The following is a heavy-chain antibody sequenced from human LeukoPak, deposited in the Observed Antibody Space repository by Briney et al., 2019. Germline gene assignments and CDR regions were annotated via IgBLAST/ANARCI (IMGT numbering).Heavy chain of an antibody. CDR1: GYSFTNFW. Sequence: GESLKISCRGSGYSFTNFWIGWVRHMPGKGLEWMGIIYPGDSDTRYAPSFQGQVTISADKSITTAYLQWSSVKASDTAIYYCARLRTGLYILDYWGQGTLVTVSS. CDR3: ARLRTGLYILDY. CDR2: IYPGDSDT. D-gene: IGHD3/OR15-3a*01. J-gene: IGHJ4*02. V-gene: IGHV5-51*01.